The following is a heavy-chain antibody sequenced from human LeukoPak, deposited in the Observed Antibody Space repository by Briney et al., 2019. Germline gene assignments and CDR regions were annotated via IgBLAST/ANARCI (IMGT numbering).Heavy chain of an antibody. CDR3: ARGYLHCTSNTCYGYYYMDV. Sequence: ASVKVSCKASDYTFTSYGISWVRQAPGQGLEWMGWINAYNGNTNYPQNLQGRVTMTTDTSTGTAYVELRSLRSDDTAVYYCARGYLHCTSNTCYGYYYMDVWGKGTTVTVSS. CDR2: INAYNGNT. D-gene: IGHD2-2*01. CDR1: DYTFTSYG. J-gene: IGHJ6*03. V-gene: IGHV1-18*01.